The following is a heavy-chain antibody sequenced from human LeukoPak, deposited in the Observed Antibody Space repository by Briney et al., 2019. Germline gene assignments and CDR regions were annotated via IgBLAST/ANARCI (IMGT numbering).Heavy chain of an antibody. J-gene: IGHJ4*02. V-gene: IGHV3-9*01. CDR1: GFTFGDYA. D-gene: IGHD6-13*01. CDR2: IGWNSGSI. CDR3: AKAGTSSWHLYYFDY. Sequence: SLRLSCAASGFTFGDYAMHWVQQAPGKGLEWVSRIGWNSGSIAYADSVKGRFTISRDNAKNSLYLQMNSLRPEDTALYYCAKAGTSSWHLYYFDYWGQGTLVTVSS.